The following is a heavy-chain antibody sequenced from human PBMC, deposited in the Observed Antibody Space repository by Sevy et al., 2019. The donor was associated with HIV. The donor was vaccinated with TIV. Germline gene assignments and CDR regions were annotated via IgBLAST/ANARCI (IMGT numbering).Heavy chain of an antibody. Sequence: ASVKVSCEASGYTFTDYYMHWVRQAPGQGLEWMGRINPKSGGTNYAQKFQGRVTMTRDTSISTAYMELSRLRSDDTAVYYCARYCSSTSCYAPPFDYWGQGTLVTVSS. D-gene: IGHD2-2*01. CDR3: ARYCSSTSCYAPPFDY. CDR1: GYTFTDYY. J-gene: IGHJ4*02. CDR2: INPKSGGT. V-gene: IGHV1-2*06.